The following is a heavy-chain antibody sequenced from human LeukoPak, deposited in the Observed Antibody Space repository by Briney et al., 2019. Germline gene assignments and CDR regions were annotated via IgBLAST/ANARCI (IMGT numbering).Heavy chain of an antibody. J-gene: IGHJ4*02. CDR3: ATHRTNNYGSGQPFDF. Sequence: SETLSLTCTVSGGSISGNSYYWAWIRQPPGKGLEWIASIHYSGRTNYSPTLQSRVSISVDMSQNQFSLKVNSVTAADTAVYSCATHRTNNYGSGQPFDFWGQGTLVTVSS. CDR2: IHYSGRT. V-gene: IGHV4-39*01. D-gene: IGHD3-10*01. CDR1: GGSISGNSYY.